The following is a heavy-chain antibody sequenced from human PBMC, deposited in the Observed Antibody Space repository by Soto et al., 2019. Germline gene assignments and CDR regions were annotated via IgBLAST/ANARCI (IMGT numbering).Heavy chain of an antibody. Sequence: ASVKVSCKASGGTFSSYAISWVRQAPGQGLEWMGGIIPIFGTANYAQKFQGRVTITADESTSTAYMELSSLRSEDTAVYYCARELFAHGLEMATFRQGGYIDYWGQGTLVTVSS. D-gene: IGHD5-12*01. CDR3: ARELFAHGLEMATFRQGGYIDY. J-gene: IGHJ4*02. V-gene: IGHV1-69*13. CDR1: GGTFSSYA. CDR2: IIPIFGTA.